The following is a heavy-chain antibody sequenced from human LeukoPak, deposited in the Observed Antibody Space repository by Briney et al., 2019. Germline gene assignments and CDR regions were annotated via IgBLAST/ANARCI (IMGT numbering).Heavy chain of an antibody. CDR3: AKAAGAIWYYYYMDV. J-gene: IGHJ6*03. CDR2: ISWNSGSI. CDR1: GFTFDDYA. V-gene: IGHV3-9*01. D-gene: IGHD1-26*01. Sequence: PGRSLRLSCAASGFTFDDYAMHWVRQAPGKGLEWVSGISWNSGSIGYADSVKGRFTISRDNAKNSLYLQMNSLRTEDTALYYCAKAAGAIWYYYYMDVWGKGTTVTVSS.